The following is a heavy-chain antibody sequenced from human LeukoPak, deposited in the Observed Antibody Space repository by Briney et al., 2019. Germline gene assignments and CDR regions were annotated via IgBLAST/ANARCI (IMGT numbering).Heavy chain of an antibody. V-gene: IGHV1-2*02. CDR1: GYRLTDYY. CDR3: AREPRPRGGWFVSD. D-gene: IGHD2-15*01. Sequence: ASVKVSCKASGYRLTDYYIHWVRKAPGQGLEGMGWINPNSGGTRYAQKFQGRVTMTRDTSITTAYMEVSRLRSDDTAVYYCAREPRPRGGWFVSDWGQGTLVTVSS. CDR2: INPNSGGT. J-gene: IGHJ4*02.